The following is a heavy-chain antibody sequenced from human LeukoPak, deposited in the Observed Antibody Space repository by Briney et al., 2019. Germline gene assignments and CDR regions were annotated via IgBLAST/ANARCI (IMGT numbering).Heavy chain of an antibody. CDR3: ARDQHNWFDP. CDR1: GYTFSGHY. V-gene: IGHV1-2*02. J-gene: IGHJ5*02. CDR2: INPNSGGT. Sequence: ASVKVSCKASGYTFSGHYMHWVRQAPGQGLEWMGWINPNSGGTNYAQKFQGRVTMTRDTSISTAYMELSRLRSDDTAVYYCARDQHNWFDPWGQGTLVTVSS.